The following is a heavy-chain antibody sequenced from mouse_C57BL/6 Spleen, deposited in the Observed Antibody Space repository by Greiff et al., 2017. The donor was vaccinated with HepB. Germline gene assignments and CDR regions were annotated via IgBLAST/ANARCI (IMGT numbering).Heavy chain of an antibody. Sequence: EVKVVESGGGLVKPGGSLKLSCAASGFTFSSYAMSWVRQTPEKRLEWVATISDGGSYTYYPDNVKGRFTISRDNAKNNLYLQMSHLKYEDTSMYYCAREGYYCSHSWFAYWGQGTLVTVSA. D-gene: IGHD1-1*01. CDR3: AREGYYCSHSWFAY. J-gene: IGHJ3*01. CDR2: ISDGGSYT. CDR1: GFTFSSYA. V-gene: IGHV5-4*03.